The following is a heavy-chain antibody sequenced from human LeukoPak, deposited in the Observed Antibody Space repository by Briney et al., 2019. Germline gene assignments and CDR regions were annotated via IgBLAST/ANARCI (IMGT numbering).Heavy chain of an antibody. Sequence: SETLSLTCAVYGGSFSGYYWSWIRQPPGKGLEWIGEINHSGSTNYNPSLKSRVTISVDTSKNQFSLKLSSVTAADTAVYYCARHPYCSSTSCYRFGYWGQGTLVTVSS. V-gene: IGHV4-34*01. J-gene: IGHJ4*02. CDR3: ARHPYCSSTSCYRFGY. CDR1: GGSFSGYY. CDR2: INHSGST. D-gene: IGHD2-2*02.